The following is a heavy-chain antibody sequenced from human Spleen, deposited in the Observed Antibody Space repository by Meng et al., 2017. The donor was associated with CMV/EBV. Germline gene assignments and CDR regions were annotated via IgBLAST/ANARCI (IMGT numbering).Heavy chain of an antibody. Sequence: GGSLRLSCAASGLTVSSNYMTWIRQAPGKGLEWVSLIYSGGDTFYADSVKGRFTISRDNSKNTLYLQMGSPTAEDTAVYYCARSNFWSGYSEFDYWGQGTLVTVSS. V-gene: IGHV3-66*02. J-gene: IGHJ4*02. CDR2: IYSGGDT. CDR1: GLTVSSNY. D-gene: IGHD3-3*01. CDR3: ARSNFWSGYSEFDY.